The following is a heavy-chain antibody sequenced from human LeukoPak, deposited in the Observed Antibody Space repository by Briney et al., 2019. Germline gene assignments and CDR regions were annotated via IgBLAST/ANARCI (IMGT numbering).Heavy chain of an antibody. CDR2: IRYDGSNK. J-gene: IGHJ3*02. CDR3: AKDLYYAIVGATTCALDI. D-gene: IGHD1-26*01. CDR1: GFTFSSYG. V-gene: IGHV3-30*02. Sequence: PGGSLRLSCAASGFTFSSYGVHWVRQAPGKGLEWVAFIRYDGSNKYYADSVKGRFTISRDNSKNTLYLQMNSLRAEDTAVYYCAKDLYYAIVGATTCALDIWGQGTMVTVSS.